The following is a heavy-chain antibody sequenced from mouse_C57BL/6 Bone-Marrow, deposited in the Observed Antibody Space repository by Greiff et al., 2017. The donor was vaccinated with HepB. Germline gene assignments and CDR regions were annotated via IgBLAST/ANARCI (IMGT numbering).Heavy chain of an antibody. CDR3: ARDYCSSWGALDY. Sequence: QVHVKQPGAELVKPGASVKRSCRASGYTFTNNWITWVRQRPGQGLEWIGDVFPGSGGPNNNEKFKRRATLTVDTSSSTAYMQLSSLTSEDSAVYYCARDYCSSWGALDYWGQGTSVTVSS. CDR2: VFPGSGGP. J-gene: IGHJ4*01. V-gene: IGHV1-55*01. D-gene: IGHD1-1*01. CDR1: GYTFTNNW.